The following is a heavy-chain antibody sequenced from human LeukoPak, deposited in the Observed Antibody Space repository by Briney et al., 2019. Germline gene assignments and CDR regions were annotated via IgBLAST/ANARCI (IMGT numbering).Heavy chain of an antibody. CDR2: IRHDGNAK. J-gene: IGHJ4*02. CDR1: GFAFSDFL. V-gene: IGHV3-7*01. D-gene: IGHD2-15*01. Sequence: GGSLRLSCAASGFAFSDFLMSWVRQAPGKGLEWVANIRHDGNAKNYVPSVRGRFTISRDNAKNSLYLQMNSLTVEDTAVYYCATSHDSAGNDWGQGTLVTVSS. CDR3: ATSHDSAGND.